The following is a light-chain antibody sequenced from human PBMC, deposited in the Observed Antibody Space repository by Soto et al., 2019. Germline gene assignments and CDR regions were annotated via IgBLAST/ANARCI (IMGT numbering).Light chain of an antibody. V-gene: IGKV1-27*01. J-gene: IGKJ3*01. Sequence: DIQMTQSPSSLSASVGDRVTITCRASQGISNYLAWYQQKPGKVPKLLIYAASTLQSGVPSRFSGSGSGTDFTLTISSLQPEDVATYDCQKYNSAPRVTFGPGTKVDIK. CDR2: AAS. CDR1: QGISNY. CDR3: QKYNSAPRVT.